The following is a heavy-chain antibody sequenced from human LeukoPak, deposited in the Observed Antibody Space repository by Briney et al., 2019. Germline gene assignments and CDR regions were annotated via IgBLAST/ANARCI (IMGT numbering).Heavy chain of an antibody. D-gene: IGHD4-11*01. J-gene: IGHJ4*02. CDR1: GFTFSSYA. CDR2: ISASGGST. V-gene: IGHV3-23*01. CDR3: VRSPFSNGY. Sequence: QPGGSLRLSCAASGFTFSSYAMSWVRQAPGKGLEWVSAISASGGSTYSADSVKGRFTISRDNAKNSLYLQMNSLRAEDTAVYYCVRSPFSNGYWGQGTLVTVSS.